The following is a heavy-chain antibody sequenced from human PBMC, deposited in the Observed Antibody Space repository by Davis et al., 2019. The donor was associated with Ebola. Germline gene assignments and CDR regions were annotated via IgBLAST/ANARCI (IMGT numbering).Heavy chain of an antibody. CDR1: GGSFSGYY. CDR2: INHSGST. Sequence: MPSETLSLTFAVYGGSFSGYYWSWIRQPPGKGLEWIGEINHSGSTNYNPSLKSRVTISVDKSKNQFSLKLSSVTAADTAVYYCARVHSSSGWLFDYWGQGTLVTVSS. D-gene: IGHD6-19*01. J-gene: IGHJ4*02. CDR3: ARVHSSSGWLFDY. V-gene: IGHV4-34*01.